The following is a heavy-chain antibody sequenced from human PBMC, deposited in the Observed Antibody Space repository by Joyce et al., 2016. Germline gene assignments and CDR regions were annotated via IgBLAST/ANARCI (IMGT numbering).Heavy chain of an antibody. CDR3: ARASTGDSSGYYVN. Sequence: QVRLVESGGGVVQPGRSLRRSCAASGFSLSSHGMHWVRQAPGKGLEWVALIWYDGSHKKYVDSVKGRFPISRDNRNNKLFLEMNSLRVEDTAVYYCARASTGDSSGYYVNWGQGTLVTVAS. D-gene: IGHD3-22*01. CDR2: IWYDGSHK. CDR1: GFSLSSHG. J-gene: IGHJ4*02. V-gene: IGHV3-33*01.